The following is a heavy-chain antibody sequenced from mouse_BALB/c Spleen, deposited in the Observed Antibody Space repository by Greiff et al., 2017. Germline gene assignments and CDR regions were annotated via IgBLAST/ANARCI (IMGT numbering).Heavy chain of an antibody. CDR1: GYAFTNYL. V-gene: IGHV1-54*01. CDR3: ARKWLKAMDY. CDR2: INPGSGGT. D-gene: IGHD2-2*01. J-gene: IGHJ4*01. Sequence: VKLMESGAELVRPGTSVKVSCKASGYAFTNYLIEWVKQRPGQGLEWIGVINPGSGGTNYNEKFKGKATLTADKSSSTAYMQLSSLTSDDSAVYFCARKWLKAMDYWGQGTSVTVSS.